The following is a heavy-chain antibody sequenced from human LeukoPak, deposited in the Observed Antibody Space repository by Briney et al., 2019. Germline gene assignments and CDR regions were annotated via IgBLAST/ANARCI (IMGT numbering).Heavy chain of an antibody. CDR1: GFAITNYA. J-gene: IGHJ6*02. D-gene: IGHD3-10*01. CDR2: ISAYSGNT. V-gene: IGHV1-18*01. Sequence: ASVKVSCKGSGFAITNYAITWVRQAPGQGLEWMGWISAYSGNTNYAQNLQGRVTLTTDTSTSTAYMELRSLRSDDTAVYYCARAYYGSGTYLRMDVWGQGTTVTVSS. CDR3: ARAYYGSGTYLRMDV.